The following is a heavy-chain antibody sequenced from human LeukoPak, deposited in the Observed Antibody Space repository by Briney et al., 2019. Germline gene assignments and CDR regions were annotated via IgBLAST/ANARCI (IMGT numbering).Heavy chain of an antibody. CDR2: ISYDGSNK. J-gene: IGHJ6*02. CDR3: AKGDYDFWSGYWSHYGMDV. Sequence: GGSLRLSCAASGFTFSSYGMHWVRQAPGKGLEWVAVISYDGSNKYYADSVKGRFTISRDNSKNTLYLQMNSLRAEDTAVYYCAKGDYDFWSGYWSHYGMDVWGQGTTVTVSS. V-gene: IGHV3-30*18. CDR1: GFTFSSYG. D-gene: IGHD3-3*01.